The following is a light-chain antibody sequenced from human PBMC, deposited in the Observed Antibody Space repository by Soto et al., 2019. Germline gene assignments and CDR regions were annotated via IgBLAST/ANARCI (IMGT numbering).Light chain of an antibody. CDR3: QQYGRSPLT. J-gene: IGKJ1*01. CDR1: QSVSSN. CDR2: GAS. Sequence: EIVMTQSPATLSVSPGERATLSCRASQSVSSNLAWYQQKPGQAPRLLIHGASSRATGIPDRFSGSGSGTDFTLTISRLEPEDFAVYYCQQYGRSPLTFGQGTKVDIK. V-gene: IGKV3-20*01.